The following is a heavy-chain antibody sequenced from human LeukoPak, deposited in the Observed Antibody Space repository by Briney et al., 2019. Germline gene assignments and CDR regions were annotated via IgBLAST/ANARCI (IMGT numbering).Heavy chain of an antibody. Sequence: GGSLRLSWAASGFTFSSYSMSWVRQAPGKGLEWVSSISSSSSYIYYADSVKGRFTISRDNAKNSLYLQMNSLRAEDTAVYYCARVSMVRGVPDYYMDVWGKGTTVTVSS. CDR1: GFTFSSYS. CDR2: ISSSSSYI. V-gene: IGHV3-21*01. CDR3: ARVSMVRGVPDYYMDV. J-gene: IGHJ6*03. D-gene: IGHD3-10*01.